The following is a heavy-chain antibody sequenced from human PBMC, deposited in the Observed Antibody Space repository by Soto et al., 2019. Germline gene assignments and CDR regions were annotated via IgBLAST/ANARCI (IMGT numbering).Heavy chain of an antibody. CDR1: GGSISSGDYY. Sequence: SETLSLTCTVSGGSISSGDYYWSWIRQPPGKGLEWIGYIYYSGSTYYNPSLKSRVTISVDTSKNQFSLKLSSVTAADTAVYYCATCYTVNNWFDPWGQGTLVTVSS. CDR2: IYYSGST. D-gene: IGHD2-2*02. CDR3: ATCYTVNNWFDP. J-gene: IGHJ5*02. V-gene: IGHV4-30-4*01.